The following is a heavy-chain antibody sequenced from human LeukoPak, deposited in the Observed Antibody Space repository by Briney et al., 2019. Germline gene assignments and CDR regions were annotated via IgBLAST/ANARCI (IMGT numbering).Heavy chain of an antibody. Sequence: GGSLRLSCVASGFTVSSYYVSWVRQAPGKGLEWVSVIYSGGSTYYADSVEGRFTVSRDNSKNTLYLEMKSLRADDTAVYYCARDHYHKIHSVMVTAPDYWGQGTLVIVSS. J-gene: IGHJ4*02. CDR1: GFTVSSYY. V-gene: IGHV3-53*01. CDR2: IYSGGST. D-gene: IGHD2-21*02. CDR3: ARDHYHKIHSVMVTAPDY.